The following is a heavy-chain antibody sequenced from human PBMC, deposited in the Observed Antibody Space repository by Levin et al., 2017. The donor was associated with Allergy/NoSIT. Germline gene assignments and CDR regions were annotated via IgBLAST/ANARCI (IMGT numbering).Heavy chain of an antibody. Sequence: SETLSLTCAVSGGSISSGGYSWSWIRQPPGKGLEWIGNIYLSGSTYYNPSLKSRVTISVDRSKNQFSLNLSYVTAADTAAYDCARVAGYSYGYYVDYRVQAALATVSS. D-gene: IGHD5-18*01. CDR1: GGSISSGGYS. V-gene: IGHV4-30-2*01. J-gene: IGHJ4*02. CDR2: IYLSGST. CDR3: ARVAGYSYGYYVDY.